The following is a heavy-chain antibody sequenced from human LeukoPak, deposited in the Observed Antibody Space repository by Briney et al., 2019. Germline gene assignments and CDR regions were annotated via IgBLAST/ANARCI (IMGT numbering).Heavy chain of an antibody. J-gene: IGHJ4*02. Sequence: QTLSLTCAISGDSVSNHSAAWNWIRHSPSRGLEWLGRTYYRSKWYNDFSVSVKSRITINPATSKNQFSLQLNSVTPEDTAVYYCARAHVAAADLDYWGQGTLVTVSS. D-gene: IGHD6-13*01. CDR2: TYYRSKWYN. CDR1: GDSVSNHSAA. V-gene: IGHV6-1*01. CDR3: ARAHVAAADLDY.